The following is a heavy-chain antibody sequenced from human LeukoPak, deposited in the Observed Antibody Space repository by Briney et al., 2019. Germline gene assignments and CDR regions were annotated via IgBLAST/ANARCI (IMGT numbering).Heavy chain of an antibody. CDR3: AKDGKGEWLLSAVEGHFDY. CDR1: GFTFSSYS. Sequence: GGSLRLSCAASGFTFSSYSMNWVRQAPGKGLEWVSYISSSSSTIYYADSVKGRFTISRDNSKNTLYLQMNSLRAEDTAVYYCAKDGKGEWLLSAVEGHFDYWGQGTLVTVSS. J-gene: IGHJ4*02. CDR2: ISSSSSTI. V-gene: IGHV3-48*01. D-gene: IGHD3-3*01.